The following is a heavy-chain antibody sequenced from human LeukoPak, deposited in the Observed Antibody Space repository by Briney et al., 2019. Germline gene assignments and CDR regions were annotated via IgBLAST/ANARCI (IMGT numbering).Heavy chain of an antibody. V-gene: IGHV3-48*01. CDR3: AAIRLWFGPGAFDI. Sequence: GGSLRLSCAASGFTFSSYSMNWVRPAPGKGLAWVSYISSSSSTIYYADSVKGRFTISRDNAKNSLYLQMNSLRAEDTAVYYCAAIRLWFGPGAFDIWGQGTMVTVSS. CDR1: GFTFSSYS. CDR2: ISSSSSTI. J-gene: IGHJ3*02. D-gene: IGHD3-10*01.